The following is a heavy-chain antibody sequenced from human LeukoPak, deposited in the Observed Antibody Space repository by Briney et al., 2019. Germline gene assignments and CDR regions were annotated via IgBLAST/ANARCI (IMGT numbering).Heavy chain of an antibody. CDR1: GGSFSGYY. CDR3: ARARTLGYCSSTSCSAFDP. CDR2: INHSGST. J-gene: IGHJ5*02. D-gene: IGHD2-2*01. V-gene: IGHV4-34*01. Sequence: PSETLSLTCAVYGGSFSGYYWSWIRQPPGKGLEWIGEINHSGSTNYNPSLKSRVTISVDTSKNQFSLKLSSVTAADTAVYYCARARTLGYCSSTSCSAFDPWGQGTLVTVSS.